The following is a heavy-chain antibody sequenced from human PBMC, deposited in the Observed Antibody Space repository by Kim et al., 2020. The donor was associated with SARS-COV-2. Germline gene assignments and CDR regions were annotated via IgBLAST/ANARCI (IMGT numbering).Heavy chain of an antibody. V-gene: IGHV4-61*01. D-gene: IGHD3-9*01. Sequence: SETLSLTCTVSGDSVSSGSYYWSWIRQPPGKGLEWIGYIYYSGSTNYNPSLKSRVTISVDTSKNQFSLKLSSVTAADTAVYYCARDRRDYDILTGYYPYYYYGMDVWGQGTTVTVSS. CDR3: ARDRRDYDILTGYYPYYYYGMDV. J-gene: IGHJ6*02. CDR1: GDSVSSGSYY. CDR2: IYYSGST.